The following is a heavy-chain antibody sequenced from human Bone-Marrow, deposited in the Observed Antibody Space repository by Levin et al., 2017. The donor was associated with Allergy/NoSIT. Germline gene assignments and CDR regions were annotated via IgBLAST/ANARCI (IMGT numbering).Heavy chain of an antibody. V-gene: IGHV4-4*07. J-gene: IGHJ4*02. CDR2: IYVSGTN. CDR1: GGSITHYS. D-gene: IGHD6-13*01. CDR3: ARANPKGYFDF. Sequence: SQTLSLTCAVSGGSITHYSWSWIRQSADRGLEWIGRIYVSGTNNHNPSLKSRVTMSVDRSKDQFSLRLSSVPAADTAVYYCARANPKGYFDFWGQGILVTVSS.